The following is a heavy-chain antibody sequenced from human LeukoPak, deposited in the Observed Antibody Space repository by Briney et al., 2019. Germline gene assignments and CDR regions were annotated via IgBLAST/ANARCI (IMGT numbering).Heavy chain of an antibody. CDR2: IYSDNT. CDR1: GFTVSSNS. CDR3: AKEGFGNYYSAYFDY. Sequence: GGSLRLSCTVSGFTVSSNSMSWVRQAPGKGLEWVSFIYSDNTHYSDSVKGRFTISRDNSKNTLYLQMNSLRAEDTAVYYCAKEGFGNYYSAYFDYWGQGTLVTVSS. V-gene: IGHV3-53*01. J-gene: IGHJ4*02. D-gene: IGHD1-26*01.